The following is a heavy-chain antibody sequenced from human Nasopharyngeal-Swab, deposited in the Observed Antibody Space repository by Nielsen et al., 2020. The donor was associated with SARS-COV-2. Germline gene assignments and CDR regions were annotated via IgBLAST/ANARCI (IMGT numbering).Heavy chain of an antibody. V-gene: IGHV3-11*04. CDR1: GFTFSDFY. D-gene: IGHD3-3*01. Sequence: GGSLRLSCAASGFTFSDFYMTWIRRSPRKGLEWISYISTSGSTRYHADSVKGRFTISRDNAKNSLFLQMNSLRAEDTAVYYCARGYDFRSGSNAFDIWGQGTMVTVSS. CDR2: ISTSGSTR. J-gene: IGHJ3*02. CDR3: ARGYDFRSGSNAFDI.